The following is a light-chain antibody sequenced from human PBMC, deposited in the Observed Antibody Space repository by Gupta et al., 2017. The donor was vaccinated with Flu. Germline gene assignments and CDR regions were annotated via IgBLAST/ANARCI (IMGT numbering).Light chain of an antibody. CDR3: QQYHNWPPRYA. CDR1: QSVNSN. Sequence: EIVMTQSPATLSVSPGERATLSCRASQSVNSNVAWYQQKPGQAPRLLIYGASATAADIPARFSCSGSGTEFTLTISSLQSEDFAVYFCQQYHNWPPRYAFGQGTKLEI. V-gene: IGKV3-15*01. J-gene: IGKJ2*01. CDR2: GAS.